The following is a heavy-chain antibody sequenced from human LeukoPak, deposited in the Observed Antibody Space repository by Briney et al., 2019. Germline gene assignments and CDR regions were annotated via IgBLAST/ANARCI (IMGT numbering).Heavy chain of an antibody. CDR1: GGSISSTNYY. Sequence: SETLSLTCTVSGGSISSTNYYWGWIRQPPGKGLEWIGSIYYSGSTYYNPSLKSRLTISLDTSKNQFSLRLSSVTAADTAFYYCARRYNWNDRWDWGQGTLVTVSP. D-gene: IGHD1-1*01. J-gene: IGHJ4*02. CDR3: ARRYNWNDRWD. CDR2: IYYSGST. V-gene: IGHV4-39*07.